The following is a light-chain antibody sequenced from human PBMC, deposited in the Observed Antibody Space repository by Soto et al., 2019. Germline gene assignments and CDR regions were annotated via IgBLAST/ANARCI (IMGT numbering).Light chain of an antibody. CDR1: QSVSSN. J-gene: IGKJ4*01. V-gene: IGKV3-15*01. CDR3: QQYNNWSPQI. CDR2: GAS. Sequence: EIVMTQSPATLSVSPGERATLSCRASQSVSSNLAWYQQKPGQPPRLLIYGASARATGIPARFSGSGSGTEFSLTISSLQSEDSAVYYCQQYNNWSPQIFGGGNKVEIK.